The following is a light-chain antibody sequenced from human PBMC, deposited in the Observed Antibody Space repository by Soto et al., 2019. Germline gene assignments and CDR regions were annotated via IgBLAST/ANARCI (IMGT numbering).Light chain of an antibody. CDR1: SSNVGSYTL. Sequence: QSALTQPASVSGSPGQSITISCTGTSSNVGSYTLVSWYQQHPGKAPKLMLYEDSKRPSGVSNRFSGSKSGNTASLTISGLQAEDEADYYCCSYASISTYVFGTGTKVTVL. V-gene: IGLV2-23*01. CDR2: EDS. J-gene: IGLJ1*01. CDR3: CSYASISTYV.